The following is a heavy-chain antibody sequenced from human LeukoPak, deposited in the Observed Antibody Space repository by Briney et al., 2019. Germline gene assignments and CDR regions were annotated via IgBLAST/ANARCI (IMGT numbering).Heavy chain of an antibody. CDR3: ARSPDLTEPFDY. CDR2: IYPGDSDT. J-gene: IGHJ4*02. CDR1: GYSFTSYW. V-gene: IGHV5-51*01. Sequence: GESLQISCKGSGYSFTSYWIGWVRQMPGKGLEWMGFIYPGDSDTRYSPSFQGQVTISADKSISTAYMQWSSLKASDTAIYYCARSPDLTEPFDYWGRGTLVTVSS. D-gene: IGHD1-26*01.